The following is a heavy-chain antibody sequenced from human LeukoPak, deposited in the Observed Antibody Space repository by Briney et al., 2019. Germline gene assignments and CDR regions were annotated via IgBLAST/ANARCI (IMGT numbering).Heavy chain of an antibody. Sequence: GASVKVSCKASGGTFISTTINWVRQAPGQGLEWMGRINPNSGGTNYAQKFQGRVTMTRDTSISTAYMELSRLRSDDTAVYYCAGERRFRYYDSSGYYGFDYWGQGTLVTVSS. CDR3: AGERRFRYYDSSGYYGFDY. V-gene: IGHV1-2*06. J-gene: IGHJ4*02. CDR2: INPNSGGT. D-gene: IGHD3-22*01. CDR1: GGTFISTT.